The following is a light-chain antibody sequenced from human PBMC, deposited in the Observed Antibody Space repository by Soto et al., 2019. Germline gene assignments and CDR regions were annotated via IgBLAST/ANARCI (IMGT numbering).Light chain of an antibody. V-gene: IGLV2-14*01. Sequence: QSALTQPASVSGSPGQSIAISCTGSSSDVGGYNLVSWYQHHPGKGPKLIIYEVANRPSWVSDRFSGSKSGNTASLTISGLQPEDEADYYSTSYTSSATWVFGGGTKLTVL. CDR3: TSYTSSATWV. CDR2: EVA. CDR1: SSDVGGYNL. J-gene: IGLJ3*02.